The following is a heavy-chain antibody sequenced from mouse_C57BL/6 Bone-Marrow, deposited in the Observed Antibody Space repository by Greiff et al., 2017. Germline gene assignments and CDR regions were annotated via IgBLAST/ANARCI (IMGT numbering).Heavy chain of an antibody. V-gene: IGHV5-6*01. Sequence: EVKVVESGGDLVKPGGSLKLSCAASGFTFSSYGMSWVRQTPDQRLEWVATISSGGSYTYYPDSVKGRFTISRDNANNTLYLQMSSLKSEDTAMYYCTRHGYDYAWFAYWGQGTLVTVSA. CDR3: TRHGYDYAWFAY. D-gene: IGHD2-4*01. J-gene: IGHJ3*01. CDR1: GFTFSSYG. CDR2: ISSGGSYT.